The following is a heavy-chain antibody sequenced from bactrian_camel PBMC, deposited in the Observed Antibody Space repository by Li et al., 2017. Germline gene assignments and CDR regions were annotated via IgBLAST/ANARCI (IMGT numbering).Heavy chain of an antibody. D-gene: IGHD5*01. Sequence: HVQLVESGGGSVQSGGSLRLACAASSFGTRFQCMGWFRQAPGKEREGVAATYTVTGGTNYSDSVQGRFTISRDNAKNTLYLQINSLKTEDTAVYYCAIGLFADFGLGLGTQVTVS. CDR2: TYTVTGGT. CDR1: SFGTRFQC. V-gene: IGHV3S54*01. J-gene: IGHJ4*01.